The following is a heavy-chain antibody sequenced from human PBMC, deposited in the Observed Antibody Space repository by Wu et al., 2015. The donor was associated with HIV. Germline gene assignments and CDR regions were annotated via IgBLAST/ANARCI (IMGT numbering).Heavy chain of an antibody. D-gene: IGHD2-2*01. CDR3: ARARTTLHYYYYMDV. V-gene: IGHV1-69*12. Sequence: QVQLVQSGAEVKKPGSSVKVSCKAPGGSFSSYAITWVRQAPGQGPEWMGGIIPIFGTTNYAQKFQGRVTITADESTSTAYMELSSLRSEDTAVYYCARARTTLHYYYYMDVWGKGTTVTVSS. CDR2: IIPIFGTT. CDR1: GGSFSSYA. J-gene: IGHJ6*03.